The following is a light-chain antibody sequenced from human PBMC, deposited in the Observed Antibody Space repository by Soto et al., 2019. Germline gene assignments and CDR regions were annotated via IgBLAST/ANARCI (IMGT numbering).Light chain of an antibody. V-gene: IGKV3-20*01. CDR3: QQYGNSPA. Sequence: EIVLTQSPGTLSLSPGERATLSCRASQSVSSSYLAWYKQKPGQAPRLLIYGASSRANGIPDRFSGSGSGTALALTISRLEPEDFAVYYCQQYGNSPAFGGGTKVEIK. CDR2: GAS. CDR1: QSVSSSY. J-gene: IGKJ4*01.